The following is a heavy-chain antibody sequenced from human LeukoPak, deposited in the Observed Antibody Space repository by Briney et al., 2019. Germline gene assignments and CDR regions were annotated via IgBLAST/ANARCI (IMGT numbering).Heavy chain of an antibody. CDR2: IYYSGST. CDR3: ARVLVVAAKAGGYYFDY. CDR1: GGSISSSNHY. J-gene: IGHJ4*02. Sequence: PSETLSLTCTVSGGSISSSNHYWGWIRQPPGKGLEWIGSIYYSGSTYYNPSLKSRVTISVDTSKNQFSLKLSSVTAADTAVYYCARVLVVAAKAGGYYFDYWGQGTLVTVSS. D-gene: IGHD2-15*01. V-gene: IGHV4-39*07.